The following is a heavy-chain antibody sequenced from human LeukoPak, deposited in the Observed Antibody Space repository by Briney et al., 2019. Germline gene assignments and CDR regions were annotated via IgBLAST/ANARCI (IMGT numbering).Heavy chain of an antibody. CDR1: GFTFSSYS. V-gene: IGHV3-48*04. CDR2: ISGSSGTI. CDR3: ARDPPMVRGINDPYYYYYYYMDV. D-gene: IGHD3-10*01. J-gene: IGHJ6*03. Sequence: PGGSLGLSCVASGFTFSSYSMNWVRQAPGKGLEWVSYISGSSGTIYYADSVKGRFTISRDNAKNSLYLQMNSLRAEDTAVYYCARDPPMVRGINDPYYYYYYYMDVWGKGTTVTVSS.